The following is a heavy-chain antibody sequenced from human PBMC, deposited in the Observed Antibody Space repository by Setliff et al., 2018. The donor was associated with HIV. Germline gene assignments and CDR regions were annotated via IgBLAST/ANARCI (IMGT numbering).Heavy chain of an antibody. J-gene: IGHJ4*02. CDR1: GLTFRNNG. CDR3: ARETMYDSRGYLSHYFDY. Sequence: PGGSLRLSCAASGLTFRNNGFHWVRQAPGKGLDWVAYIQYDGKNEYYADSVKGRFTISRDNSKNTLYMQMNSLRAEDTAVYYCARETMYDSRGYLSHYFDYWGQGTPVTVSS. V-gene: IGHV3-30*02. D-gene: IGHD3-22*01. CDR2: IQYDGKNE.